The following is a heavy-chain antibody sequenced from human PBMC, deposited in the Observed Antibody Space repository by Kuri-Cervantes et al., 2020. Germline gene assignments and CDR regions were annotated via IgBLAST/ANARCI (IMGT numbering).Heavy chain of an antibody. V-gene: IGHV3-30*18. D-gene: IGHD3-22*01. Sequence: GESLKISCAASGFTFSSYWMSWVRQAPGKGLEWVAVISYDGSNKYYADSVKGRFTISRDNSKNTLYLQMNSLRAEDTAVYYCAKVGSGYYFDYWGQGTLVTVSS. CDR1: GFTFSSYW. J-gene: IGHJ4*02. CDR2: ISYDGSNK. CDR3: AKVGSGYYFDY.